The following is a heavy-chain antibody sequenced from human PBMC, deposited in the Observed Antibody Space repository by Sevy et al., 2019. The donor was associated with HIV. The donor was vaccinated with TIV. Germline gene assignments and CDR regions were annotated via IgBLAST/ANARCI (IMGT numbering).Heavy chain of an antibody. V-gene: IGHV3-48*01. D-gene: IGHD5-18*01. CDR2: ISSSSSTI. J-gene: IGHJ5*02. Sequence: GGSLRLSCAASGFTFSSYSMNWVRQAPGKGLEWVSYISSSSSTIYYADSVKGRFTISRDNAKNSLYLQMNSLRAEDTAVYYCARDLYSPEKNQYSYGFRNWFDPWDQGTLVTVSS. CDR1: GFTFSSYS. CDR3: ARDLYSPEKNQYSYGFRNWFDP.